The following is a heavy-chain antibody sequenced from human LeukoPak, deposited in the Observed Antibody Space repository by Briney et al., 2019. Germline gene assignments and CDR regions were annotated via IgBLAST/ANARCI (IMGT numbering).Heavy chain of an antibody. CDR1: GFTFSSYS. Sequence: GGSLRLSCAASGFTFSSYSMNWVRQAPGKGLEWVSSISSSSSYIYYADSVKGRFTISRDNAKNSLYLQMNSLRAEDTAVYYCARDRNDYVWGSYREHWGQGTLVTVSS. D-gene: IGHD3-16*02. J-gene: IGHJ4*02. V-gene: IGHV3-21*01. CDR3: ARDRNDYVWGSYREH. CDR2: ISSSSSYI.